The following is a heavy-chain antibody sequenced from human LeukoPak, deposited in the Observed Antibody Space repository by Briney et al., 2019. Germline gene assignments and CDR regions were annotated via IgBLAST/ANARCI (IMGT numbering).Heavy chain of an antibody. CDR1: GLTFSSYW. CDR3: ARDNRQRSSSWWFDP. Sequence: GGSLRLSCAASGLTFSSYWMNWVRQAPGKGLAWVANIKQDGSEKYYVDSVKGRFTISRDNAKNSLYLQMNSLRAEDTAVYYCARDNRQRSSSWWFDPWGQGTLVTVSS. V-gene: IGHV3-7*01. D-gene: IGHD6-13*01. J-gene: IGHJ5*02. CDR2: IKQDGSEK.